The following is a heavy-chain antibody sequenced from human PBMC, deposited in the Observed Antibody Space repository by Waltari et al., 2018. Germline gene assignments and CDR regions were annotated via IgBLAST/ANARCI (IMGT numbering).Heavy chain of an antibody. D-gene: IGHD1-26*01. Sequence: QVQLVQSGAEVKKPGSSVKVSCKASGGTFSSYAIRWVRPAPGQGLEWTGRIIPILGIANYAQKFQGRVTITADKSTSTAYMELSSLRSEDTAVYYCALGGAGEWELPGHAFDIWGQGTMVTVSS. J-gene: IGHJ3*02. V-gene: IGHV1-69*04. CDR1: GGTFSSYA. CDR3: ALGGAGEWELPGHAFDI. CDR2: IIPILGIA.